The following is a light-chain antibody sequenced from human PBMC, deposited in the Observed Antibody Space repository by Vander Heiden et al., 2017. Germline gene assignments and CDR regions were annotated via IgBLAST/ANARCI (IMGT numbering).Light chain of an antibody. Sequence: SYVLTQPPSVSATPGQTARITCGGNNIGSKSVHWYQQKPGQAPVLVVYDDNERPSGIPERFSGSNSGNTATLTISRVEAGDEADYYCQVWDSSSDHVVFAGGTTLTVL. CDR1: NIGSKS. J-gene: IGLJ2*01. CDR2: DDN. V-gene: IGLV3-21*02. CDR3: QVWDSSSDHVV.